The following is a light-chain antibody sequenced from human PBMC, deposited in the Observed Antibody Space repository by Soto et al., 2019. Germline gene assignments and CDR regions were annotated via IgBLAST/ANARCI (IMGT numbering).Light chain of an antibody. J-gene: IGKJ2*01. CDR2: GAS. CDR1: QSVNSNY. V-gene: IGKV3-20*01. CDR3: LQRGRSPLYT. Sequence: EIVLTQPPGTLSLSPGERATLSCRASQSVNSNYLTWYQQKPGQAPRLLIYGASNRATGIPDRFTGSGSGTDFAHTISRLEPEDFAVYYCLQRGRSPLYTFGQGTKLEIK.